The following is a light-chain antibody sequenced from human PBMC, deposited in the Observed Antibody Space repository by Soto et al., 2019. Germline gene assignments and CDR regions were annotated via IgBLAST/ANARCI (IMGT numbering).Light chain of an antibody. CDR2: WAS. CDR1: QSVLYSSNNKNY. Sequence: DIVMTQSPDSLAVSLGEGATINCKSSQSVLYSSNNKNYLAWYQQKPGQPPKLLIYWASTRESGVPDRFSGSGSGTDFTLTISSLQAEDVAVYYCQQYYSTPKFTFGPGTKVDIK. CDR3: QQYYSTPKFT. V-gene: IGKV4-1*01. J-gene: IGKJ3*01.